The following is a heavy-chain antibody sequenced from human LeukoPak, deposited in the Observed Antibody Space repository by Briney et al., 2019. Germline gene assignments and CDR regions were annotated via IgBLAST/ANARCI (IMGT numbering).Heavy chain of an antibody. CDR1: GVTFSTYW. CDR2: IKQDGSEK. J-gene: IGHJ6*03. D-gene: IGHD3-10*01. V-gene: IGHV3-7*01. Sequence: GGSLRLSCAASGVTFSTYWMTWVRQAPGKGLEWVANIKQDGSEKYFVDSVKGRFTISRDNAKNTLYLQMNSLRAEDTAVYYCAKVRGDQNYYMDVWGKGTTVTVSS. CDR3: AKVRGDQNYYMDV.